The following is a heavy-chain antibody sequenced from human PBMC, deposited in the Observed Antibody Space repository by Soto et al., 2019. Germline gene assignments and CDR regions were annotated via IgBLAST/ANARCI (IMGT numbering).Heavy chain of an antibody. J-gene: IGHJ3*01. D-gene: IGHD1-1*01. CDR1: GFTISGKKY. CDR3: ATWHEREHAYDV. V-gene: IGHV3-53*01. CDR2: LYDLDGS. Sequence: DVQLVESGGGLIQPGESLRLSCAAFGFTISGKKYVAWVRQAPGKGLEWVSALYDLDGSFYAASVKGRFTTSSDSSKTTVYLQMNDLRPDVTAVYYCATWHEREHAYDVWGHGTTVTVSS.